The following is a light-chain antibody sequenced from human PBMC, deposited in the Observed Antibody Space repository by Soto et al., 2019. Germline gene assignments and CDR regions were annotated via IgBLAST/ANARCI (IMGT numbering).Light chain of an antibody. Sequence: IQMTQSPSSLSASVGDRVTIPCRESQIISTYLNWYQQRAGLAPRLLIYAASSLQSGVPPRFSGSGSGTDFTLTISSLQPEDFATYFCQQTYSAPPTFGQGTKVDIK. J-gene: IGKJ1*01. CDR2: AAS. CDR1: QIISTY. CDR3: QQTYSAPPT. V-gene: IGKV1-39*01.